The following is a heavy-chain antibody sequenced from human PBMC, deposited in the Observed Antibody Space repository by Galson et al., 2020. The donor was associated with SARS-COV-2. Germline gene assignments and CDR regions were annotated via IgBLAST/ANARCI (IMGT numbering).Heavy chain of an antibody. V-gene: IGHV4-31*03. D-gene: IGHD3-16*02. CDR1: GGSISSGGYY. CDR3: ARTNYDYVWGSYRLPYSDAFDI. CDR2: IYYSGST. J-gene: IGHJ3*02. Sequence: SETLSLTCTVSGGSISSGGYYWSWIRQHPGKGLEWIGYIYYSGSTYYNPSLKSRVTISVDTSKNQFSLKLSSVTAADTAVYYCARTNYDYVWGSYRLPYSDAFDIWGQGTMVTVSS.